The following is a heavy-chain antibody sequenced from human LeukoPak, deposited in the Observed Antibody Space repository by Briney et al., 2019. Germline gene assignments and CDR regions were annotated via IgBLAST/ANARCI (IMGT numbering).Heavy chain of an antibody. CDR1: GYTFSDNY. J-gene: IGHJ3*02. CDR2: IKPNTGAT. CDR3: ARDLPKTGYVGASDI. Sequence: ASVKVSCKASGYTFSDNYIHWVRQAPGQGLEWVGWIKPNTGATHYSKRFQGRVTMTRDTSISTAYMELNSLTSDDTAVYYCARDLPKTGYVGASDIWGQGTMVTVSS. V-gene: IGHV1-2*02. D-gene: IGHD5-12*01.